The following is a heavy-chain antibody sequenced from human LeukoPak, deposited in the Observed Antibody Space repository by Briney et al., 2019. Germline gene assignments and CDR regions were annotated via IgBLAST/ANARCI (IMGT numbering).Heavy chain of an antibody. CDR1: GFXFRNYA. V-gene: IGHV3-64*01. CDR3: VREERGLAIDY. D-gene: IGHD5-12*01. CDR2: ISSSGDNT. Sequence: GGSLRLSCEASGFXFRNYAIHWVRQAPGKGLEYVSAISSSGDNTYYGNSVRGRFTISRDNSKNTLFLQMGSLRAEDTAVYYCVREERGLAIDYWGQGTLVTVSS. J-gene: IGHJ4*02.